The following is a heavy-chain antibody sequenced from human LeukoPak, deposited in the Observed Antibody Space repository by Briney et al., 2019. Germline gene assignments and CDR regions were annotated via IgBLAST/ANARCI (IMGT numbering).Heavy chain of an antibody. CDR3: AKRYFGNYYFDS. D-gene: IGHD3-9*01. Sequence: PGGSLRLSCAASGFTFNTYAMSWVRQAPGKGLEWVSAISGSGDSTYYADSVKGRFTISRDNSKNTLYLQMNSLRAEDTAVYYCAKRYFGNYYFDSWDQGTLVTVSS. CDR1: GFTFNTYA. V-gene: IGHV3-23*01. CDR2: ISGSGDST. J-gene: IGHJ4*02.